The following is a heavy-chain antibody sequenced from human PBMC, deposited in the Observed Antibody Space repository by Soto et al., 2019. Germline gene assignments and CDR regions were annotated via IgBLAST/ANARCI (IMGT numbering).Heavy chain of an antibody. D-gene: IGHD4-17*01. CDR3: ARDGALPLNDYGDYYYYGMDV. Sequence: GGSLRLSCAASGFTFSSYSMNWVRQAPGKGLEWVSSISSSSSYIYYADSVKGRFTMSRDNAKNSLYLQMNSLRAEDTAVYYCARDGALPLNDYGDYYYYGMDVWGQGTTVTVSS. CDR1: GFTFSSYS. V-gene: IGHV3-21*01. J-gene: IGHJ6*02. CDR2: ISSSSSYI.